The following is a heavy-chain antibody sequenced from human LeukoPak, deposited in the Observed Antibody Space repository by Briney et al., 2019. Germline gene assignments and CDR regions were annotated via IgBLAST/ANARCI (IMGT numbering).Heavy chain of an antibody. J-gene: IGHJ6*02. Sequence: PGRSLRLSGAASGFTFSSYAMHWVRQAPGKGLEWVAVISYDGSNKYYADSVKGRFTISRDNSKNTLYLQMNSLRAEDTAVYYCARDRSRAAMVTKRYYGMDVWGQGTTVTVSS. V-gene: IGHV3-30-3*01. CDR3: ARDRSRAAMVTKRYYGMDV. CDR1: GFTFSSYA. CDR2: ISYDGSNK. D-gene: IGHD5-18*01.